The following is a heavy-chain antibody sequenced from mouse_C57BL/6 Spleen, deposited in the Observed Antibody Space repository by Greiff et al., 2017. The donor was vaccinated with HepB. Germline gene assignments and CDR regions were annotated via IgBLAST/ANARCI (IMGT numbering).Heavy chain of an antibody. V-gene: IGHV5-16*01. D-gene: IGHD2-5*01. CDR1: GFTFSDYY. J-gene: IGHJ4*01. CDR2: INYDGSST. Sequence: EVKLVESEGGLVQPGSSMKLSCTASGFTFSDYYMAWVRQVPEKGLEWVANINYDGSSTYYLDSLKSRFLISRDNAKNILYLQMSSLKSEDTATYYCASYSNYYAMDYWGQGTSVTVSS. CDR3: ASYSNYYAMDY.